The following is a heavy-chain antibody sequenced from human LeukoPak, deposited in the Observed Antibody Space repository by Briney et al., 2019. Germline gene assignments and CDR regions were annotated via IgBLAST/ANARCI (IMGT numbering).Heavy chain of an antibody. CDR3: AKDDAWLQYNY. CDR2: ISSSSSYI. CDR1: GFTFSSYS. J-gene: IGHJ4*02. Sequence: GGSLRLSCAASGFTFSSYSMNWVRQAPGKGLEWVSSISSSSSYIYYADSVKGRFTISRDNAKNSLYLQMNSLRVEDTAVFYCAKDDAWLQYNYWGQGTLVTVSS. D-gene: IGHD5-24*01. V-gene: IGHV3-21*04.